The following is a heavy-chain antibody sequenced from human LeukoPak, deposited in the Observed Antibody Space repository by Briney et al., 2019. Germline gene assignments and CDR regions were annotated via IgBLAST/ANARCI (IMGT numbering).Heavy chain of an antibody. D-gene: IGHD6-6*01. CDR3: ARGYSSSLDAFDI. CDR1: GVSMSGAY. CDR2: VFFTGNT. J-gene: IGHJ3*02. V-gene: IGHV4-59*01. Sequence: PSETLSLTCTVSGVSMSGAYWSWIRQPPGKGLEWIGYVFFTGNTRYNPSLKSRVTISVDTSKNQFSLKPSSVTAADTAVYYCARGYSSSLDAFDIWGQGTMVTVSS.